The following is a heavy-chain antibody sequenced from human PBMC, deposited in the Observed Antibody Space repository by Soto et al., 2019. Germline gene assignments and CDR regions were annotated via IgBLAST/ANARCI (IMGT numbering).Heavy chain of an antibody. V-gene: IGHV4-4*02. Sequence: QVQLQESGPGLVKPSGTLSLTCAVSGGSISSSKLWNWVRQAPGKGLEWIGEIHHSGSTNYNPSLKSRVSISVDTSNNQFSLELTSLTAADTAVYYCARTSYTGGLYYFDYWGQGTLVTVSS. CDR2: IHHSGST. J-gene: IGHJ4*02. CDR1: GGSISSSKL. D-gene: IGHD1-26*01. CDR3: ARTSYTGGLYYFDY.